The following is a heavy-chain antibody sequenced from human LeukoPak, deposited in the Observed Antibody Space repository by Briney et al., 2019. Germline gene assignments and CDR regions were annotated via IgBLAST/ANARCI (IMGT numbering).Heavy chain of an antibody. V-gene: IGHV4-39*01. J-gene: IGHJ6*03. CDR1: GGSISSTSYY. CDR2: IYYTGNT. Sequence: PSETLSLTCTVSGGSISSTSYYWGWIRQPPGKGLGWIGSIYYTGNTDYNPSLKSRVTISVDTSKNQFSLKLSSVTAADTAVYYCAGSINYDFWSGYRSPGRYYYYMDVWGKGTTVTVSS. D-gene: IGHD3-3*01. CDR3: AGSINYDFWSGYRSPGRYYYYMDV.